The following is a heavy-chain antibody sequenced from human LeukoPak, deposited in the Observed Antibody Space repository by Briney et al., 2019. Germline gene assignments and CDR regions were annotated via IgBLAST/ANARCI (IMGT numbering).Heavy chain of an antibody. CDR1: GGSFSGYY. CDR2: INHSGST. Sequence: SETLSLTCAVYGGSFSGYYWSWIRRPPGKGLEWIGEINHSGSTNYNPSLKSRVTISVDTSKNQFSLKLSSVTAADTAVYYCARGVAARAYGYWGQGTLVTVSS. J-gene: IGHJ4*02. V-gene: IGHV4-34*01. D-gene: IGHD6-6*01. CDR3: ARGVAARAYGY.